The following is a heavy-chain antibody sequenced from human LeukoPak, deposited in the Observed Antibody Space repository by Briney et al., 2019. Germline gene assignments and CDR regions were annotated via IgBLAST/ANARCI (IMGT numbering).Heavy chain of an antibody. CDR1: GYTFTGYY. Sequence: ASVKDSCKASGYTFTGYYMHWVRQAPGQGLEWMGWINPNSGGTNYAQKFQGWVTMTRDTSISTAYMELSRLRSDDTAVYYCARGMFRYYYDSSGYLYDAFDIWGQGTMVTVSS. CDR2: INPNSGGT. D-gene: IGHD3-22*01. J-gene: IGHJ3*02. CDR3: ARGMFRYYYDSSGYLYDAFDI. V-gene: IGHV1-2*04.